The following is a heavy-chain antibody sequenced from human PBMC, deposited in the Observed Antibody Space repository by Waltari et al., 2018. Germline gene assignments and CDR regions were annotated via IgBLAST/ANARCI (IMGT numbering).Heavy chain of an antibody. CDR3: AKGRGNKLDFIDGFDI. Sequence: EVYLLESGGDLVLPGGSLRLSCAASRFIFSNFAMTWVREAPGKGLEWVSSISGTSDKTYYADSVKGRVTISRDNSKNTLYLQINSLRADDTAVYYCAKGRGNKLDFIDGFDIWGQGTMVTVSP. CDR1: RFIFSNFA. CDR2: ISGTSDKT. J-gene: IGHJ3*02. V-gene: IGHV3-23*01. D-gene: IGHD3-3*01.